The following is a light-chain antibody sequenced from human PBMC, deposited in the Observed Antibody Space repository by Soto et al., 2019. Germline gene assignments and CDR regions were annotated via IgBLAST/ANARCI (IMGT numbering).Light chain of an antibody. CDR1: QSLSSTY. Sequence: EIVLTQSPATLSLSPGERATLSCRASQSLSSTYLAWYQQKPGQAPRLLIYGVSSRATGIPDRFSGSGSGTDFTLTISRLEPEDFAVYYCQQYGSSPWTFGQGTKVDIK. V-gene: IGKV3-20*01. CDR3: QQYGSSPWT. J-gene: IGKJ1*01. CDR2: GVS.